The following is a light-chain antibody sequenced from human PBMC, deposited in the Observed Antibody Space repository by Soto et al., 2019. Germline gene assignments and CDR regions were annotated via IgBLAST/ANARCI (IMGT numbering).Light chain of an antibody. J-gene: IGLJ1*01. CDR1: SSDVGGYNY. CDR2: EVS. Sequence: SVLTQPASVSGSPGQSITISCTGTSSDVGGYNYVSWYQQHPGRAPKLILYEVSNRPSGVSNRFSGSKSGDTASLTISGLQAEDAADYYCSSYTGVVTVEVFGPGTKVTVL. V-gene: IGLV2-14*01. CDR3: SSYTGVVTVEV.